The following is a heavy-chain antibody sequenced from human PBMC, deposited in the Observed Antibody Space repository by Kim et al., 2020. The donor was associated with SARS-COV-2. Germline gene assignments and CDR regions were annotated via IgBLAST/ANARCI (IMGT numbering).Heavy chain of an antibody. D-gene: IGHD3-10*01. J-gene: IGHJ3*02. CDR2: IVVGSGNT. Sequence: SVKVSCKASGFTFTSSAVQWVRQARGQRLEWIGWIVVGSGNTNYAQKFQERVTITRDMSTSTAYMELSSLRSEDTAVYYCAAGLLLWFGELPDAFDIWGQGTMVTVSS. V-gene: IGHV1-58*01. CDR1: GFTFTSSA. CDR3: AAGLLLWFGELPDAFDI.